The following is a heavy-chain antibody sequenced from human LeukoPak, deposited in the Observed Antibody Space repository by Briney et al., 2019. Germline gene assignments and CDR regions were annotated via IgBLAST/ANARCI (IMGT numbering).Heavy chain of an antibody. CDR2: ISDSGDRT. V-gene: IGHV3-23*01. D-gene: IGHD1-26*01. CDR3: ARRVGETTEKTFDP. Sequence: GGSLRLSCAASGFTFTSHFMSWFRQAPGKGLEWIAAISDSGDRTVSVDSVKGRFTISRGNFNNILYLQMNSLGAGDTAVYYCARRVGETTEKTFDPWGQGTLVTVSS. CDR1: GFTFTSHF. J-gene: IGHJ5*02.